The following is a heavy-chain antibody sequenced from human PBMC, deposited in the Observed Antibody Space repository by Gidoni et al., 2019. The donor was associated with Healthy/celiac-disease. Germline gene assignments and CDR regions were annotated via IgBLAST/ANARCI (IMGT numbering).Heavy chain of an antibody. J-gene: IGHJ4*02. CDR2: INHSGST. Sequence: QVQLQQWGAGLLKPSETLSLTCAVYGGSFSGYYWSWIRQPPGKGLEWIGEINHSGSTNYNPSLKSRVTISVDTSKNQFSLKLSSVTAADTAVYDCARGKNFCSGYYYGDWGQGTLVTVSS. D-gene: IGHD3-3*01. V-gene: IGHV4-34*01. CDR1: GGSFSGYY. CDR3: ARGKNFCSGYYYGD.